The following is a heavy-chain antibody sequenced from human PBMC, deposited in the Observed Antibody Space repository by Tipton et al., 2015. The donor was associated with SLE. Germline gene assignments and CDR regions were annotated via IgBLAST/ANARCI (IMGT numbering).Heavy chain of an antibody. CDR3: AKVTGTVIFDAFDI. Sequence: SLRLSCAASGFTFSSYDMHWVRQAPGKGLEWVAVISYDGSNKYYADSVKGRFTISRDNSKNTLYLQMNSLRAEDTAVYYCAKVTGTVIFDAFDIWGQGTMVTVSS. V-gene: IGHV3-30*18. D-gene: IGHD2-21*01. CDR2: ISYDGSNK. CDR1: GFTFSSYD. J-gene: IGHJ3*02.